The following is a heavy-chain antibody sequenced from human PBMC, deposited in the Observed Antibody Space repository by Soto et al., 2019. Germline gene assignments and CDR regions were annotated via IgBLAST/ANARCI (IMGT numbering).Heavy chain of an antibody. CDR1: GGSISSGGYY. Sequence: PSETLSLTCTVSGGSISSGGYYWSWIRQHPGKGLEWIGYIYYSGSTYYNPSLKSRVTISVDTSKNQSSLKLSSVTAADTAVYYCARELKMATIWWFDPWGQGTLVTVSS. CDR3: ARELKMATIWWFDP. CDR2: IYYSGST. D-gene: IGHD5-12*01. V-gene: IGHV4-31*03. J-gene: IGHJ5*02.